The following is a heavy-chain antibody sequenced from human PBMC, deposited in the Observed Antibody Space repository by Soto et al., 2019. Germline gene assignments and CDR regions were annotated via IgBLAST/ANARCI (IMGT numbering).Heavy chain of an antibody. CDR2: INPNSGGT. D-gene: IGHD2-21*02. CDR1: GYTFTGYY. CDR3: YVVVTATSEYFQH. J-gene: IGHJ1*01. V-gene: IGHV1-2*04. Sequence: ASVKVSCKASGYTFTGYYMHWVRQAPGQGLEWMGWINPNSGGTNYAQKFQGWVTMTRDTSISTAYMELSRLRSDDTAVYYCYVVVTATSEYFQHWGQGTLVTVSS.